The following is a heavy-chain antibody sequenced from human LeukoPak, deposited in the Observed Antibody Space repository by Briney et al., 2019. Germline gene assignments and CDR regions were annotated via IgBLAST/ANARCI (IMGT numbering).Heavy chain of an antibody. J-gene: IGHJ4*02. V-gene: IGHV4-39*01. Sequence: SETLSLTCTVSGGSISSSSYYWGWIRQPPGKGLEWIGSIYYSGSTYYNPSLKSRVTISVDTSKNQFSLKLSSVTAADTAVYYCARQRSSWSLFDYWGQGTLVTVSS. D-gene: IGHD6-13*01. CDR2: IYYSGST. CDR1: GGSISSSSYY. CDR3: ARQRSSWSLFDY.